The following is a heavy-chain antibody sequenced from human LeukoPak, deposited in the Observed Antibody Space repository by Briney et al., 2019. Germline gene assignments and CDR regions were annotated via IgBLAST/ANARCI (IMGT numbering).Heavy chain of an antibody. CDR2: IIPIFGTA. V-gene: IGHV1-69*13. D-gene: IGHD2-2*01. CDR1: GGTFSSYA. J-gene: IGHJ5*02. CDR3: ARDSNLGYCSSTSCFKRPRERFDP. Sequence: APVKVSCKASGGTFSSYAISWVRQAPGQGLEWMGGIIPIFGTANYAQKFQGRVTITADESTSTAYMELSSLRSEDTAVYYCARDSNLGYCSSTSCFKRPRERFDPWGQGTLVTVSS.